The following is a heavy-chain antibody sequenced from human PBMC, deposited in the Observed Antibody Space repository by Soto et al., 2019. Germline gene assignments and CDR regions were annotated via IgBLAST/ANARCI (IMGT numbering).Heavy chain of an antibody. Sequence: QVQLVESGGGMVQPGRSLRLSCAASGFSFSNYGMHWVRQAPGKGLEWVAVISYDGSNKYYVDSVKGRFTIFRDNSKNTVFLQMSSLRAEDTAVYYCTKGVLKLFSDRFVLAGAYDAFDIWGQGTLVTVSS. J-gene: IGHJ3*02. CDR1: GFSFSNYG. CDR2: ISYDGSNK. CDR3: TKGVLKLFSDRFVLAGAYDAFDI. D-gene: IGHD2-21*02. V-gene: IGHV3-30*18.